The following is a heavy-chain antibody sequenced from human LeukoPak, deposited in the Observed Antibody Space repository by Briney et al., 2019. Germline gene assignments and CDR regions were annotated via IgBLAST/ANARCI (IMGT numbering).Heavy chain of an antibody. Sequence: KSSETLSLTCTVSDDSISDYYRGWIRQPPGKGLEWIGYIYNSGSTNYNPSLKSRVTISVDTSKNQFSLKLTSVTAADTAVYYCARDRELGYWGQGTLVTVSS. CDR3: ARDRELGY. V-gene: IGHV4-59*01. D-gene: IGHD3-10*01. CDR2: IYNSGST. J-gene: IGHJ4*02. CDR1: DDSISDYY.